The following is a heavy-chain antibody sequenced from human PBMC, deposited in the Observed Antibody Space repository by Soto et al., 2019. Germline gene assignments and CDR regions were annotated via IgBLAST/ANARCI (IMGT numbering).Heavy chain of an antibody. CDR2: ISTSGHV. D-gene: IGHD3-3*01. V-gene: IGHV4-4*07. CDR3: ARDNNDFWSLYPLAFDY. CDR1: VGSLSKYY. J-gene: IGHJ4*02. Sequence: NPSETLSLSCIVSVGSLSKYYWIWIRQPAGKGLEWIGRISTSGHVVSKVSLRSRLTMSVDMSNNHFSLKLTSVTAADTAVYYCARDNNDFWSLYPLAFDYWGQGALVTVSS.